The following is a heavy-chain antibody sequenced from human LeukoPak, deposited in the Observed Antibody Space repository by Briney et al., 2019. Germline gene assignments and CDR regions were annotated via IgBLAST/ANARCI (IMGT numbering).Heavy chain of an antibody. CDR3: AKDLRWNQADY. CDR1: GFTFSSYW. Sequence: GGSVRLCCAASGFTFSSYWMHWVRQAPGKGLVWVSRINTDGSKINYADSVKDRFTISRDNAKNTLYLQMNSLRVEDTAVYYCAKDLRWNQADYWGQGTLVTVSS. V-gene: IGHV3-74*01. D-gene: IGHD1-1*01. J-gene: IGHJ4*02. CDR2: INTDGSKI.